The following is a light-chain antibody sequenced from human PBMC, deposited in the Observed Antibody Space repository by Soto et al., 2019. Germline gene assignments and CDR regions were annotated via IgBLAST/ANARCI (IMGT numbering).Light chain of an antibody. CDR2: DVT. CDR1: SSDFGAYND. J-gene: IGLJ3*02. CDR3: SSHAGDFYLV. V-gene: IGLV2-11*01. Sequence: QSALTQPRSVSVSPGQSVIISCTGTSSDFGAYNDVSWYQQHPGKAPKLLIYDVTQRPSWIPDRFSGSKSGHTASLTISGLQADDEAYYYCSSHAGDFYLVFGGGTKVTVL.